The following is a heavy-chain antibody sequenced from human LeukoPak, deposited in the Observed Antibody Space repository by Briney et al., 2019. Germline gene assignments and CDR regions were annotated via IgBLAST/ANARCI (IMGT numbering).Heavy chain of an antibody. J-gene: IGHJ4*02. CDR2: ISGSGGST. CDR1: GFTFSSYA. CDR3: AKARYYYDSSVPYYFDY. Sequence: GGSLRLSCAASGFTFSSYAMSWVRQAPGKGLEWVSAISGSGGSTYYPDSVKGRFIISRNNSKNTLYLQMNSLRAEDTAVYYCAKARYYYDSSVPYYFDYWGQGTLVTVSS. V-gene: IGHV3-23*01. D-gene: IGHD3-22*01.